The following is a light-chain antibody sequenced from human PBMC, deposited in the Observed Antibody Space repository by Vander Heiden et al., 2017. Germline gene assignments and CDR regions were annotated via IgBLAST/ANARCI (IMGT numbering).Light chain of an antibody. CDR2: AVS. Sequence: TQSPSSLSASVGDRVTITCRASQTISRSLHWYQQRPGEAPRLLIFAVSNLHSGVPSRFSGSGSGTEFTLTISNLQPDDFATSCCQQSFTTPWTFGQGTRVEV. CDR3: QQSFTTPWT. CDR1: QTISRS. V-gene: IGKV1-39*01. J-gene: IGKJ1*01.